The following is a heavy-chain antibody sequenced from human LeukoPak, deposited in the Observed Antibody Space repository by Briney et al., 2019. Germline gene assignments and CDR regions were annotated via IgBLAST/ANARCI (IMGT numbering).Heavy chain of an antibody. CDR2: SYYSGST. CDR3: ARGRYYYGSGSSIYYMDV. CDR1: GGSIRRYY. Sequence: SETLSLTCTVSGGSIRRYYWSWLRQPPGKGLEWIGYSYYSGSTNYNPSLKSRVTISVDTSKNQFSLKLSSVTAADTAVYYCARGRYYYGSGSSIYYMDVWGKGTTVTVSS. J-gene: IGHJ6*03. V-gene: IGHV4-59*01. D-gene: IGHD3-10*01.